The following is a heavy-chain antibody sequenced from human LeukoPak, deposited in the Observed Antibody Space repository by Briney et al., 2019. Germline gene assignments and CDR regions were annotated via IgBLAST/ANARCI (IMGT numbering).Heavy chain of an antibody. D-gene: IGHD3-9*01. CDR1: GYTFTSYG. CDR3: ARGGDDILTGYQNWFDP. J-gene: IGHJ5*02. Sequence: ASVKVSCKASGYTFTSYGISRVRQAPGQGLEWMGWISAYNGNTNYAQKLQGRVTMTTDTSTSTAYMELRSLRSDDTAVYYCARGGDDILTGYQNWFDPWGQGTLVTVSS. V-gene: IGHV1-18*01. CDR2: ISAYNGNT.